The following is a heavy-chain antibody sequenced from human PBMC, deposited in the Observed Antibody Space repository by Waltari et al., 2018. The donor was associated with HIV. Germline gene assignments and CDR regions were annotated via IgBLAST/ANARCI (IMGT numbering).Heavy chain of an antibody. V-gene: IGHV1-69*12. CDR1: GGTFSSYA. CDR3: ARDSASVVFGY. Sequence: QVQLVQSGAEVKKPGSSVKVSCKASGGTFSSYAISWVRQAPGQGLEWMGGIIPIFGTTNDAQKFQGRVTITADESTSVAYMELSSLRSEDTAVYYCARDSASVVFGYWGQGTLVTVSS. CDR2: IIPIFGTT. J-gene: IGHJ4*02.